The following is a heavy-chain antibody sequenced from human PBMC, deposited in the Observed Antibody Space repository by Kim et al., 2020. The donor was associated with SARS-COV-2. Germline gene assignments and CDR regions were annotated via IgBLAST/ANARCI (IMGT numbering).Heavy chain of an antibody. CDR3: AKAFNVLLWFGEFDAFDI. Sequence: GSLRLSCAASGFTFSSYGMHWVRQAPGKGLEWVAVISYDGSNKYYADSVKGRFTISRDNSKNTLYLQMNSLRAEDTAVYYCAKAFNVLLWFGEFDAFDIWGQGTMVTVSS. J-gene: IGHJ3*02. CDR2: ISYDGSNK. V-gene: IGHV3-30*18. CDR1: GFTFSSYG. D-gene: IGHD3-10*01.